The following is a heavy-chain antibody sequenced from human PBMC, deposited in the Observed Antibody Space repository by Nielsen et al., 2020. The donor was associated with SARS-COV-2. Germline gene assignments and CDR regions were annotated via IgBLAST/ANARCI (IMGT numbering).Heavy chain of an antibody. V-gene: IGHV4-31*03. CDR3: ARVRSSSSVYYYYYMDV. D-gene: IGHD6-6*01. Sequence: SETLSLTCTVSGGSISSGGYYWSWIRQHPGKGLEWIWYIYYSGSTYYNPSLKSRVTISVDTSKNQFSLKLSSVTAADTAVYYCARVRSSSSVYYYYYMDVWGKGTTVTVSS. CDR1: GGSISSGGYY. CDR2: IYYSGST. J-gene: IGHJ6*03.